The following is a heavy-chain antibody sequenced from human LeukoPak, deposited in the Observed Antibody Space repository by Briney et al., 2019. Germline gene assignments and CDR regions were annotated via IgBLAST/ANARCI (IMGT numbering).Heavy chain of an antibody. D-gene: IGHD4-11*01. CDR3: ARRTTVSGAWYFDL. V-gene: IGHV1-2*02. J-gene: IGHJ2*01. CDR1: GYTFTGYY. CDR2: INPNSGGT. Sequence: ASVKVSCKASGYTFTGYYMHWVRRAPGQGLEWMGWINPNSGGTNYAQKFQGRVTMTRDTSISTAYMELSRLRSDDTAVYYCARRTTVSGAWYFDLWGRGTLVTVSS.